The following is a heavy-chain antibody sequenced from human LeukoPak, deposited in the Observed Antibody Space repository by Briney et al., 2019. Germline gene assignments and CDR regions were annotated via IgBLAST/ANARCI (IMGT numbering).Heavy chain of an antibody. CDR1: GGSISSYY. D-gene: IGHD5-12*01. Sequence: SETLSLTCTVSGGSISSYYWSWIRQPPGKGLEWIGYIYYSGSTNYNPSLKSRVTISVDTSKNQFSLKLSSVTAADTAVYYCARAGYSGSDFSVWGKGSTVTVSS. CDR3: ARAGYSGSDFSV. J-gene: IGHJ6*04. V-gene: IGHV4-59*12. CDR2: IYYSGST.